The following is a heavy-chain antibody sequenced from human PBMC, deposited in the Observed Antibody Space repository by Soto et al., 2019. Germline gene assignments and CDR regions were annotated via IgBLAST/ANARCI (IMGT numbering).Heavy chain of an antibody. Sequence: EVQLVESGGGLVQPGGSLRLSCAASGFTFSTYWMSWVRQPPGKGLEWVANINEDGSAKYYVDSVKGRFTVSRDNAETSLYLQMNSLRADDTAVYYCARAFNSGRDFQHWGPGTLVTVS. V-gene: IGHV3-7*03. J-gene: IGHJ1*01. D-gene: IGHD6-19*01. CDR1: GFTFSTYW. CDR2: INEDGSAK. CDR3: ARAFNSGRDFQH.